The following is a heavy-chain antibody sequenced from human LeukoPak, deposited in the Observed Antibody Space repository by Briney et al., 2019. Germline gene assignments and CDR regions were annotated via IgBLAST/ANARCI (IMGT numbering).Heavy chain of an antibody. V-gene: IGHV4-59*08. D-gene: IGHD1-26*01. CDR2: ISNGGST. CDR3: ARLYNGGSYSYYFDY. Sequence: SETLSLTCTVSGGSISTYYWSWIRQPPGEGLEWIGYISNGGSTKYNPSLKSRVTISVDTSKNQLSLKLSSVTAADTAVYYCARLYNGGSYSYYFDYWGQGTLVTVSS. J-gene: IGHJ4*02. CDR1: GGSISTYY.